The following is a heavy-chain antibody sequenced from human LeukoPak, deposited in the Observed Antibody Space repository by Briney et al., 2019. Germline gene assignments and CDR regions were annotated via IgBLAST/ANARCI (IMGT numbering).Heavy chain of an antibody. V-gene: IGHV6-1*01. Sequence: SQTLSLTCAISGASFFANSAAWNWIRQSPPKGLDWLGRTYYRSKWYNDYAVSVKSRITINPDTSKNQFSLHLNSVTPEDTAVYYCATTRTGYFDYWGQGTLVTVSS. D-gene: IGHD7-27*01. CDR1: GASFFANSAA. CDR3: ATTRTGYFDY. J-gene: IGHJ4*02. CDR2: TYYRSKWYN.